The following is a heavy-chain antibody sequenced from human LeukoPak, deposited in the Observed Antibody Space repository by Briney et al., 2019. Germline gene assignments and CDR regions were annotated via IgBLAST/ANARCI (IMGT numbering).Heavy chain of an antibody. CDR1: GGSISIYY. CDR2: IYDSGST. V-gene: IGHV4-59*01. D-gene: IGHD3-22*01. Sequence: SETLSLTCTVSGGSISIYYWSWIRQPPGKGLEWVGYIYDSGSTNYNPSLKSRVTISVDTSKNQFFLKLSSVTAADPAVYYCASLTTAEAFDIWGQGTMVTVSS. J-gene: IGHJ3*02. CDR3: ASLTTAEAFDI.